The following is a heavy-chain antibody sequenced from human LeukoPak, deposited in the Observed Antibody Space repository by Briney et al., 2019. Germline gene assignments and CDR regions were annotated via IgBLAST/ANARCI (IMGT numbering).Heavy chain of an antibody. J-gene: IGHJ4*02. CDR2: IHNDGGDT. CDR1: GFTFSTSW. V-gene: IGHV3-74*01. Sequence: PGGSLRLSCAASGFTFSTSWMHWVHQAPGKGLVWVSRIHNDGGDTNYADSVKGRFTISRDNAKNMLYLQMNSLRDEDTAVYYCASTARQSYFDYWGQGILVTVSS. CDR3: ASTARQSYFDY.